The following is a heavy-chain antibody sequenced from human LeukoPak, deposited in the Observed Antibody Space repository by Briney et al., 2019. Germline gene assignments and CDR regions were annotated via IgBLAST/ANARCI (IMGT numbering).Heavy chain of an antibody. Sequence: SETLSLTCTVSGASVSSYYWIWIRQPAGRGLEWIGRIDASGSTNYNPSLKSRVTISVDTSKNQFSLKLSSVTAADTAVYYCARLVYWFDPWGQGTLVTVSS. D-gene: IGHD2-2*01. V-gene: IGHV4-4*07. CDR3: ARLVYWFDP. CDR2: IDASGST. J-gene: IGHJ5*02. CDR1: GASVSSYY.